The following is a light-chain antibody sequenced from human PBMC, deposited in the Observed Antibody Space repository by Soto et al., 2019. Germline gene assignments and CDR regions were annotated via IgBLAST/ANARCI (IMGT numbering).Light chain of an antibody. J-gene: IGKJ1*01. CDR2: ETS. CDR3: QQYYSYSRT. V-gene: IGKV1-5*03. Sequence: DIQMTQSPSTLSASVGDRVTITCRRSQSISSWLAWYQQKPGKAPKLLIYETSSLESGVPSRFSGSGSGTEFTLTISSLQPDDFATYYCQQYYSYSRTFGQGTKVDIK. CDR1: QSISSW.